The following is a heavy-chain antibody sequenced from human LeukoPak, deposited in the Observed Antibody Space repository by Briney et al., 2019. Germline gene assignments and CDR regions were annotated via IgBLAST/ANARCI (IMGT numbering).Heavy chain of an antibody. Sequence: GGSLRLSCAASGFTFSSYGMHWVRQAPGKGLEWVAVIWYDGSNKYYADSVKGRFTISRDNSKKTLYLQMNSLRAEDTAVYYCARDRWYRANYYYGMDVWGQGTTVTVSS. CDR3: ARDRWYRANYYYGMDV. CDR1: GFTFSSYG. J-gene: IGHJ6*02. V-gene: IGHV3-33*01. D-gene: IGHD6-13*01. CDR2: IWYDGSNK.